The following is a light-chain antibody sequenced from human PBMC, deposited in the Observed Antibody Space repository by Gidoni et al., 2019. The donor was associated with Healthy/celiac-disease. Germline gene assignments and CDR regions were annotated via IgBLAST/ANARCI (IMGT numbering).Light chain of an antibody. CDR1: QSVSSN. V-gene: IGKV3-15*01. Sequence: EIVMTQSPATLSVSPGERATLSCRASQSVSSNLAWYQQKHGQAPRLLINDASTRATGIPPRISGSGSGTEFTLTISSLQSEDFAVYYCQQYNNWLVFTFGPGTKVDIK. CDR2: DAS. J-gene: IGKJ3*01. CDR3: QQYNNWLVFT.